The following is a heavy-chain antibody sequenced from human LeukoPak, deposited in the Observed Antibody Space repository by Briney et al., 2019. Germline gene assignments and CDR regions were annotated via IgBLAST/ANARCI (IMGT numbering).Heavy chain of an antibody. V-gene: IGHV4-38-2*02. CDR2: IYHSGST. CDR1: GYSISSGYY. CDR3: ARDPYGSGSPY. Sequence: SETLSLTCTVSGYSISSGYYWGWIRQPPGKGLEWIGSIYHSGSTYYNPSLKSRVTISVDTSNNQFSLKLSSVTAADTAVYYCARDPYGSGSPYWGQGTLVTVSS. J-gene: IGHJ4*02. D-gene: IGHD3-10*01.